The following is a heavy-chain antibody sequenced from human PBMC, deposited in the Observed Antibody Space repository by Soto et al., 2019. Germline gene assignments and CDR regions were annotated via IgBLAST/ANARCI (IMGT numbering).Heavy chain of an antibody. V-gene: IGHV3-21*01. Sequence: GGSLRLSCAASGFTFSSYSMNWVRQAPGKGLEWVSSISSSSSYIYYADSVKGRFTISRDNAKNSLYLQMNSLRAEDTAVYYCARDHHVAAAATGYWGQGTLVTVS. J-gene: IGHJ4*02. CDR3: ARDHHVAAAATGY. D-gene: IGHD6-13*01. CDR1: GFTFSSYS. CDR2: ISSSSSYI.